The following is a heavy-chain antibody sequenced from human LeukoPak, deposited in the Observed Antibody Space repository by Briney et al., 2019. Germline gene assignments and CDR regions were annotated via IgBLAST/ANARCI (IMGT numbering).Heavy chain of an antibody. J-gene: IGHJ4*02. Sequence: SETLSLTCTVSGGSTSSGDYYWSWIRQPPGKGLEWIGYIYYSGSTYYNPSLKSRVTISVDTSKNQFSLKLSSVTAADTAVYYCAKDRGVTAPRGYFDHWGQGTLVTVSS. CDR2: IYYSGST. V-gene: IGHV4-30-4*01. CDR1: GGSTSSGDYY. CDR3: AKDRGVTAPRGYFDH. D-gene: IGHD2-21*02.